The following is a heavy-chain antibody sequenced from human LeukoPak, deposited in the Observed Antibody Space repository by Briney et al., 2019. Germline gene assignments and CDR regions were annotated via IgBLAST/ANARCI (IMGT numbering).Heavy chain of an antibody. Sequence: GGSLRLSCAASGFTVGNNYMNWVRQAPGKGLEWVSLIFSHGETSYADSVKGRFTISRDNSKNTLYLQMNGLRAEDTAVYYCAKGGYSSGWSQYDFDYWGQGTLVTVSS. J-gene: IGHJ4*02. CDR1: GFTVGNNY. CDR2: IFSHGET. D-gene: IGHD6-19*01. CDR3: AKGGYSSGWSQYDFDY. V-gene: IGHV3-66*01.